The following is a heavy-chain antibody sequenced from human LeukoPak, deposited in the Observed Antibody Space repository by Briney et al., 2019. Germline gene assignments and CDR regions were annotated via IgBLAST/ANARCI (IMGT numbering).Heavy chain of an antibody. J-gene: IGHJ4*02. V-gene: IGHV6-1*01. Sequence: SQTLSLTCAISGDSVSSNSAAWSWIRQSPSRGLEWLGGTYYRSKWYKDYTVSVKSRITINPDTSKNQFSLQLNSVTPEDTAVYYCASGSGWLNYWGQGTLVTVSS. CDR3: ASGSGWLNY. D-gene: IGHD6-19*01. CDR1: GDSVSSNSAA. CDR2: TYYRSKWYK.